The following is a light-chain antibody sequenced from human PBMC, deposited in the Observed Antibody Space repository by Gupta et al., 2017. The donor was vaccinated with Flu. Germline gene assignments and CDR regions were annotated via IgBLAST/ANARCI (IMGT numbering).Light chain of an antibody. CDR3: QQYDSYSWT. V-gene: IGKV1-5*03. J-gene: IGKJ1*01. CDR2: RAS. CDR1: QSISSW. Sequence: DIQMTQSPSILSASVGDRVIITCRASQSISSWLAWYQQKPGKAPKLLVYRASSLESGVPSRFSGSGSGTEFTLTISSLQPDDFATYYCQQYDSYSWTFGQGTKVEVK.